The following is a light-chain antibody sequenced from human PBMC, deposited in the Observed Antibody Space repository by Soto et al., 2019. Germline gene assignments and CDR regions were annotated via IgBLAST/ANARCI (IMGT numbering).Light chain of an antibody. CDR1: SSDVGAYDY. Sequence: QPVLTQPASVSGSPGQSITISCTGTSSDVGAYDYVSWYQQNPGKAPKLIISEVSDRPSGVSNRFSGSKSGNTASLTISGLQAEDDADYFCSSYTTTNTLWVFGGGTKLTVL. J-gene: IGLJ3*02. V-gene: IGLV2-14*01. CDR3: SSYTTTNTLWV. CDR2: EVS.